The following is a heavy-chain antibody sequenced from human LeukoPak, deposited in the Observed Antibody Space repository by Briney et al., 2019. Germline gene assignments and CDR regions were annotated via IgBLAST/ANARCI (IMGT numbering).Heavy chain of an antibody. D-gene: IGHD2-2*01. CDR2: TSANNRNT. Sequence: ASVSASRKGSLYTFLSHIFSGVRQAPAQGREWMGCTSANNRNTNYAQRLQGRVTMTTDTSTNTAYMELRTLRSDDTAVYYCARSQAVVSSSLYYYMDVWGKGTTIIVSS. J-gene: IGHJ6*03. V-gene: IGHV1-18*01. CDR1: LYTFLSHI. CDR3: ARSQAVVSSSLYYYMDV.